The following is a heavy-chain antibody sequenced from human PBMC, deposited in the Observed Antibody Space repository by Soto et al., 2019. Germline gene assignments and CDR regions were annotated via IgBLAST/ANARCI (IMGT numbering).Heavy chain of an antibody. CDR3: ARVGRPKPIVVVVAGVNWFDP. D-gene: IGHD2-15*01. V-gene: IGHV1-18*01. Sequence: GASVKVSCKASGYTFTSYGISWVRQAPGQGLEWMGWISAYNGNTNYAQKLQGRVTMTTDTSTSTAYMELRSLRSDDTAVYYCARVGRPKPIVVVVAGVNWFDPWGQGTLVTVSS. CDR2: ISAYNGNT. CDR1: GYTFTSYG. J-gene: IGHJ5*02.